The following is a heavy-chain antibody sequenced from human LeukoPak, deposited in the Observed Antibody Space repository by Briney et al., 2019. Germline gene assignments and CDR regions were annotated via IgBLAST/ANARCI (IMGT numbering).Heavy chain of an antibody. CDR3: ARNDYHNSGLFDY. D-gene: IGHD3-22*01. Sequence: GESLKISCKGSGYNFTTYWIAWLRQMPGKGLEWMAIIFPGDSDSRYSPSFEGQVTVSVDKSISTAFLQWTSLKASDTAIYYCARNDYHNSGLFDYWGQGTLVTVSS. V-gene: IGHV5-51*01. CDR1: GYNFTTYW. J-gene: IGHJ4*02. CDR2: IFPGDSDS.